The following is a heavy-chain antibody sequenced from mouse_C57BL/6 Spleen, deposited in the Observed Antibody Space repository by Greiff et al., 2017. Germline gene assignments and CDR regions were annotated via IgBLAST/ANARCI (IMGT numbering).Heavy chain of an antibody. Sequence: QVQLQQSGPGLVQPSQSLSIPCTVPGFSLTSYGVHWVRQSPGTGLAWLGVIWSGGSTDYNAACISRLSISKDNSKRQVVFKMNSLQAEDTAIDSGARFYDGYGYFDVWGTGTTVTVSS. CDR3: ARFYDGYGYFDV. CDR1: GFSLTSYG. V-gene: IGHV2-2*01. D-gene: IGHD2-3*01. J-gene: IGHJ1*03. CDR2: IWSGGST.